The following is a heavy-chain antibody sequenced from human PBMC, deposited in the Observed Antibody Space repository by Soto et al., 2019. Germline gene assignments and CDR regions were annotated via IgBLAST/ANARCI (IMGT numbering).Heavy chain of an antibody. CDR3: TGEDASGY. V-gene: IGHV3-30*03. Sequence: QVQLVESGGGVVQPGRSLRLSCAVSGFTVSSYGMHWVRQAPGKGLEWVAVISRDGGTKFYADSVKGRFAISRDNSRNTLFLEMNSLRGDDMAVYYCTGEDASGYWGQGTLVTVSS. CDR1: GFTVSSYG. D-gene: IGHD2-8*02. J-gene: IGHJ4*02. CDR2: ISRDGGTK.